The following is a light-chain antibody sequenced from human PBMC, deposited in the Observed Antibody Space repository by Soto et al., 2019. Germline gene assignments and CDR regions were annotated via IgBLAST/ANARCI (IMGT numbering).Light chain of an antibody. V-gene: IGKV3-20*01. CDR3: QQYDNAPQT. CDR2: RIS. Sequence: EIVLTQSPCSLSLSPLERCTLSCRASQSVGRNYLAWYQQKPGQAPRLLIHRISTRATGIPDRFSGSGFATDFTLTISRLEPEDFAVYYCQQYDNAPQTFGQGTKVDIK. CDR1: QSVGRNY. J-gene: IGKJ1*01.